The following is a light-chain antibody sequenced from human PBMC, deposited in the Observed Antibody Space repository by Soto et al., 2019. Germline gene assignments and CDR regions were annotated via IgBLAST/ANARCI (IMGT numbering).Light chain of an antibody. CDR1: QSVLYSSNNKNY. J-gene: IGKJ1*01. CDR3: QQYYTIPT. V-gene: IGKV4-1*01. Sequence: DIVMTQSPDSLAVSLGERATINCKSSQSVLYSSNNKNYLAWYQQKPGQPPKLPIYWASTRESGVPDRFSGSGSGTDFTLTISSLQAEDVAVYHCQQYYTIPTFGQGTKVEIK. CDR2: WAS.